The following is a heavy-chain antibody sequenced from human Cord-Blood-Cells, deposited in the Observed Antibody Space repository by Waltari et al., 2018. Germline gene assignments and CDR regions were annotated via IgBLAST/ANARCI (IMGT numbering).Heavy chain of an antibody. V-gene: IGHV4-34*01. CDR2: INHSGST. J-gene: IGHJ4*02. Sequence: QVQLQQWGAGLLKPSETLSLTCAVYGWSSSGYYWSWIRQPPGKGLEWIEEINHSGSTNYHPSLKSRVTISVDTSKNQFSLKLSSVTAADTAVYYCARGPLWGRWYFDYWGQGTLVTVSS. CDR3: ARGPLWGRWYFDY. D-gene: IGHD7-27*01. CDR1: GWSSSGYY.